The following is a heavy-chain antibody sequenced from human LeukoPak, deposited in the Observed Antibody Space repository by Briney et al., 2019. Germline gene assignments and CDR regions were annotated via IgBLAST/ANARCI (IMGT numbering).Heavy chain of an antibody. CDR2: INPNSGGT. D-gene: IGHD5-12*01. J-gene: IGHJ5*02. CDR3: ARDQKGGYSGYELYNWFDP. CDR1: GDTFIGYY. Sequence: ASVKVSCKASGDTFIGYYMHWVRQAPGQGLEWMGWINPNSGGTNYAQKFQGRVTMTRDTSISTAYMELSSLRSEDTAVYYCARDQKGGYSGYELYNWFDPWGQGTLVTVSS. V-gene: IGHV1-2*02.